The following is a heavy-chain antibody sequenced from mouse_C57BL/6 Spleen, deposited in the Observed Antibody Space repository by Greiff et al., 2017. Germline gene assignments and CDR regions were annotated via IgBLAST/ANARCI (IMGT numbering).Heavy chain of an antibody. CDR2: ISYDGSN. CDR1: GYSITSGYY. V-gene: IGHV3-6*01. J-gene: IGHJ4*01. Sequence: EVQLQESGPGLVKPSQSLSLTCSVTGYSITSGYYWNWIRQFPGNKLEWMGYISYDGSNNYNPSLKNRISITRDTSKNQFFLKLNSVTTEDTATYYCARDLSRGDYWGQGTSVTVSS. D-gene: IGHD3-1*01. CDR3: ARDLSRGDY.